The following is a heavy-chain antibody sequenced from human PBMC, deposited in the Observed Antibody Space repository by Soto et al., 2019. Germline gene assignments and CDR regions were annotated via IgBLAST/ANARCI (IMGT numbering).Heavy chain of an antibody. Sequence: QVQLVQSGAEVKKPGSSVKVSCKASGGTFSSYAISWVRQAPGQGLEWMGGIIPIFGTANYAQKFQGRLTITADESTSTAYMELSSLRSEDTAVYYCARGPRWELLSYGYFDLWGRGTLVTVSS. CDR1: GGTFSSYA. J-gene: IGHJ2*01. V-gene: IGHV1-69*12. CDR3: ARGPRWELLSYGYFDL. CDR2: IIPIFGTA. D-gene: IGHD1-26*01.